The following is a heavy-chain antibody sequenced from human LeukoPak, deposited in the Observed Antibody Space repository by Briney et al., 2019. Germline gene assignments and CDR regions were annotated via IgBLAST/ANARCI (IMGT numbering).Heavy chain of an antibody. V-gene: IGHV4-59*01. J-gene: IGHJ5*02. CDR2: IYYSGIT. CDR1: GGSLSSYY. CDR3: ARVGGCTTTSFYVHWFDP. D-gene: IGHD2-2*01. Sequence: PETLSLTRAVPGGSLSSYYWSCIWQPPGKGLEWIGYIYYSGITNYNPSLKSRVTISVDTSKKQFSLKLYSVTAADMTVDDCARVGGCTTTSFYVHWFDPWGQGTLVTVSS.